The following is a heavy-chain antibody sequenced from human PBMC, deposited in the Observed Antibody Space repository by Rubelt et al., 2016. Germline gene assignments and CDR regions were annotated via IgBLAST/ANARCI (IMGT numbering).Heavy chain of an antibody. CDR2: VFPDDSDT. CDR3: ARLIGTSAWFDF. Sequence: EVQLAQSGAEMKKPGESLRISCKGSGYSFINYWIAWVRQKAGKGLEYVGSVFPDDSDTRYSPSFERQVTISVDKSVSTVYLQWSSLGASDTGKYYCARLIGTSAWFDFWGLGTSVTVSS. V-gene: IGHV5-51*01. J-gene: IGHJ4*02. CDR1: GYSFINYW. D-gene: IGHD1-14*01.